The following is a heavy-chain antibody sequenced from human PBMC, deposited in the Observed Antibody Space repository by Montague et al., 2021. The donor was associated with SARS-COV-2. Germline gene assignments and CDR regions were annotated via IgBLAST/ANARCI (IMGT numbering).Heavy chain of an antibody. D-gene: IGHD1-14*01. Sequence: SETLSLTCTVSGGSVSSGSYYWSWIRQPPGKGLRSIGYIYYTGSTNYNPSLQSRFTISVDPSKNQLSVRLSSVTAADMAVYYCARISGITSWYYDYWGQGTLVTVSS. J-gene: IGHJ4*02. CDR2: IYYTGST. CDR3: ARISGITSWYYDY. V-gene: IGHV4-61*01. CDR1: GGSVSSGSYY.